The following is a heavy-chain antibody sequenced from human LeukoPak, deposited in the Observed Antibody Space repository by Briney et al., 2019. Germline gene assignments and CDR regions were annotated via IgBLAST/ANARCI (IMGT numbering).Heavy chain of an antibody. V-gene: IGHV3-23*01. CDR1: GFTFSSYA. CDR2: ISGSGGST. J-gene: IGHJ5*02. D-gene: IGHD3-10*01. CDR3: AKAGGWFGELLQTSADNWFDP. Sequence: GGSLRLSCAASGFTFSSYAMSWVRQAPGKGLEWVSAISGSGGSTYYADSVKGRFTISRDNPKNTLYLQMNSLRAEDTAVYYCAKAGGWFGELLQTSADNWFDPWGQGTLVTVSS.